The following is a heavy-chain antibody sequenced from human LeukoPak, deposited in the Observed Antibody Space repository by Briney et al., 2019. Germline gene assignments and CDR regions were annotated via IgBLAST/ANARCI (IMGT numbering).Heavy chain of an antibody. V-gene: IGHV3-23*01. CDR2: ISGSGGST. D-gene: IGHD3-22*01. CDR1: GFTFSSYG. J-gene: IGHJ4*02. CDR3: AKDTTVRYYDSSGYYDY. Sequence: GGSLRLSCAASGFTFSSYGMSWVRQAPGKGLEWVSAISGSGGSTYNADSVKGRFTISRDNSKNTLHLQMNSLRAEDTAVYYCAKDTTVRYYDSSGYYDYWGQGTLVTVSS.